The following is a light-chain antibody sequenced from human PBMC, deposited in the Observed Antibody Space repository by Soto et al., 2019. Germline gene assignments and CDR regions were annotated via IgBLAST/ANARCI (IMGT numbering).Light chain of an antibody. CDR3: QQYGSSPLYT. Sequence: EIVLTQSPGTLSLSPGERATLSCRASQSVSSSYLAWYQQKPGQAPRLLIYGPSTRATGIPDRFSGSGSGTDFTLTISRLEPEDVAVYYCQQYGSSPLYTFGQGTKLEIK. CDR2: GPS. J-gene: IGKJ2*01. V-gene: IGKV3-20*01. CDR1: QSVSSSY.